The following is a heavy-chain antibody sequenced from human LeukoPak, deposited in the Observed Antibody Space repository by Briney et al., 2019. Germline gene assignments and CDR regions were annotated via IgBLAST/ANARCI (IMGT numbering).Heavy chain of an antibody. V-gene: IGHV4-4*09. CDR2: IYTSGST. D-gene: IGHD3-3*01. Sequence: KSSETLSLTCTVSGGSISSYYWSWIRQPPGKGLEWIGYIYTSGSTNYNPSLKSRVTISVDTSKNQFSLKLSSVTAADTAVYYCASYDFWSGYMDYWGQGTLVTVSS. CDR1: GGSISSYY. J-gene: IGHJ4*02. CDR3: ASYDFWSGYMDY.